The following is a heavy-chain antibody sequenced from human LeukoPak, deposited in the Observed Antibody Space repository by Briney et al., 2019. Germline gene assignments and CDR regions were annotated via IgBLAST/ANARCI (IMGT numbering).Heavy chain of an antibody. Sequence: ASVKVSCKASGYTFTDNYMHWVRQAPGQGLEWMGWIKPSGGSTGYAQKFQGRVTMTRDTSSTTAYMELSRLISDDTAVYFCARLSPARHFDYWGQGTLVTVSS. CDR3: ARLSPARHFDY. CDR2: IKPSGGST. D-gene: IGHD2-15*01. V-gene: IGHV1-2*02. CDR1: GYTFTDNY. J-gene: IGHJ4*02.